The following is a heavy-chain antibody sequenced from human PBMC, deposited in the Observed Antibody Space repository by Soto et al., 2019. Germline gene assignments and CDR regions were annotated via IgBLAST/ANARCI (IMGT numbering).Heavy chain of an antibody. D-gene: IGHD3-22*01. CDR1: GFTFSTYG. V-gene: IGHV3-30*18. J-gene: IGHJ4*02. CDR2: ISSDGKSE. Sequence: QVQLVESGGGVVQPGRSLRLSCAASGFTFSTYGMHWVRQPPGKGLEWVAVISSDGKSEHYADPVKGRFSISRDNSKNTPFLHMNSLRVEDAAVYYCAKTITTYSGDSRGRGALVDYWGQGTLVTVSS. CDR3: AKTITTYSGDSRGRGALVDY.